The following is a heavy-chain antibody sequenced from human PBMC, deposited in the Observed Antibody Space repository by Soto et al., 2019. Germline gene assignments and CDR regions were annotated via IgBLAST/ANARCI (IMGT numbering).Heavy chain of an antibody. CDR2: ISGSGGST. J-gene: IGHJ3*02. CDR3: AKVKLSIGWYRKSAFDI. Sequence: PGGSLRLSCAASGFTFSSYAMSWVRQAPGKGLEWVSAISGSGGSTYYADSVKGRFTISRDNSKNTLYLQMNSLRAEDTAVYYCAKVKLSIGWYRKSAFDIWCQGTMVTVSS. CDR1: GFTFSSYA. D-gene: IGHD6-19*01. V-gene: IGHV3-23*01.